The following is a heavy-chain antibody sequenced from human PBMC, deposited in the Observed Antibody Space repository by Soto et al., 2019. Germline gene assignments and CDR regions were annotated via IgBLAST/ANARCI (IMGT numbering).Heavy chain of an antibody. V-gene: IGHV1-69*13. J-gene: IGHJ6*02. Sequence: SVKVSCKASGYMFTYYHVHWVRQAPGQGLEWMGGIIPIFGTANYAQKFQGRVTITADESTSTAYMELSSLRSEDTAVYYCARDGSGYRSRASPMDVWGQGTTVTVSS. CDR2: IIPIFGTA. D-gene: IGHD3-22*01. CDR1: GYMFTYYH. CDR3: ARDGSGYRSRASPMDV.